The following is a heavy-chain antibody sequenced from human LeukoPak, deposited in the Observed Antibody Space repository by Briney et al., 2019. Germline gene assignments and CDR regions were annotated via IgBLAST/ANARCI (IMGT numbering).Heavy chain of an antibody. Sequence: GESLEFSCQGSGYRFTSYWIGWVRPLPGKGLGWMGIIYPGDSDTRYSPSFQGQVTISADKSISTAYLQWSSLKASDTAMYYCARVPPNSYNWFDPWGQGTLVTVSS. V-gene: IGHV5-51*01. J-gene: IGHJ5*02. CDR1: GYRFTSYW. CDR3: ARVPPNSYNWFDP. D-gene: IGHD2/OR15-2a*01. CDR2: IYPGDSDT.